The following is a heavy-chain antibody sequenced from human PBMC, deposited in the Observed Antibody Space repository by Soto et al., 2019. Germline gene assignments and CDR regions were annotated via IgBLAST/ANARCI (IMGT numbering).Heavy chain of an antibody. CDR2: IYPGNSDT. D-gene: IGHD1-20*01. CDR3: ARVTNWNFEY. Sequence: EMQLVQSGAEVKKPGESLKISCKGSGNSFISNWIAWVRQMPGKGLEWMGIIYPGNSDTRYSPSFQGQVIISADTSISTAYLQWSSLKASDTAIYYCARVTNWNFEYWGQGILVTVSS. V-gene: IGHV5-51*01. CDR1: GNSFISNW. J-gene: IGHJ4*02.